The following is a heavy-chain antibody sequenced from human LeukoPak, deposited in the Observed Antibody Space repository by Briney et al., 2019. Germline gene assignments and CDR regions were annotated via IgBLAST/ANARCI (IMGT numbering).Heavy chain of an antibody. Sequence: ASVKVSCKASGYTFTSYDINWVRQATGQGLEWMGWMNPNSGNTGYAQKFQGRVTITRNTSISTAYMELSSLRSEDTAVYYCAKDLISPDCSSTSCRQWGQGTLVTVSS. CDR2: MNPNSGNT. D-gene: IGHD2-2*01. J-gene: IGHJ4*02. CDR1: GYTFTSYD. V-gene: IGHV1-8*03. CDR3: AKDLISPDCSSTSCRQ.